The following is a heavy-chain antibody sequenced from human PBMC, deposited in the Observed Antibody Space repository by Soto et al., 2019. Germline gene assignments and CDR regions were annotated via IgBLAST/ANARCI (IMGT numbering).Heavy chain of an antibody. CDR3: AKGYCSGGSCYPVY. J-gene: IGHJ4*02. V-gene: IGHV3-43*01. CDR2: ISWDGGST. D-gene: IGHD2-15*01. Sequence: EVQLVESGGVVVQPGGSLRLSCAASGFTFDDYTMHWVRQAPGKGLEWVSLISWDGGSTYYADSVKGRFTISRDNSKNSLYLQMNSLRTEDTALYYCAKGYCSGGSCYPVYWGQGTLVTVSS. CDR1: GFTFDDYT.